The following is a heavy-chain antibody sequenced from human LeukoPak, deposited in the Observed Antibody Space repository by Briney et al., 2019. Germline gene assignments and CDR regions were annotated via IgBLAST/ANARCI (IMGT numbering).Heavy chain of an antibody. J-gene: IGHJ5*02. Sequence: SETLSLTCTVSGGSISSYYWSWIRQPPGKGLEWIGYIYATGSTNYNPSLKSRVTISADTSKNQFSPNLRSVTAADTAVYYCARHGSVRSPLGPWGQGTMVTVSS. CDR2: IYATGST. V-gene: IGHV4-4*09. CDR3: ARHGSVRSPLGP. CDR1: GGSISSYY. D-gene: IGHD3-10*01.